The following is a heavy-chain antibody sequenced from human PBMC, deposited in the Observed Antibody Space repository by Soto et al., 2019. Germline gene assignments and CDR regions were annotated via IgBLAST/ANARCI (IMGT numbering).Heavy chain of an antibody. CDR3: ARTRIGGRDY. J-gene: IGHJ4*02. D-gene: IGHD2-15*01. Sequence: SETLSLTCAVYGGSFSGYYWSWIRQPPGKGLEWIGEINHSGSTNYNPSLKSRVTISVDTSKNQFSLKPSSVTAADTAVYYCARTRIGGRDYWGQGTLVTVSS. V-gene: IGHV4-34*01. CDR1: GGSFSGYY. CDR2: INHSGST.